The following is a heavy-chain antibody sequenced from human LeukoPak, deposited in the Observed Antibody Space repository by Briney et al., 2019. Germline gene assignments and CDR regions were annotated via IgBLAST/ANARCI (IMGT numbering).Heavy chain of an antibody. CDR1: GGSISIYY. CDR2: IYYSGST. Sequence: PSESLSLTCTVSGGSISIYYWSWIRQPPGKGLEWIGYIYYSGSTNYNPSLKSRVTISVDTSKNQFSLKLSSVTAADTAVYYCASLASLYYYGSGSFDYWGQGTLVTVSS. D-gene: IGHD3-10*01. J-gene: IGHJ4*02. CDR3: ASLASLYYYGSGSFDY. V-gene: IGHV4-59*01.